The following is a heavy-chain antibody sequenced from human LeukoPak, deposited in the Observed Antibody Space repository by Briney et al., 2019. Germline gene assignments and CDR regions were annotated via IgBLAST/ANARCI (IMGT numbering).Heavy chain of an antibody. J-gene: IGHJ6*02. CDR2: ISSSSSYI. CDR3: ARVSSVAATLWADYYYYGMDV. CDR1: GFTFSSYS. Sequence: GGSLRLSCAASGFTFSSYSMNWVRQAPGKGLEWVSSISSSSSYIYYADSVKGRFTISRDNAKDSLYLQMNSLRAEDTAVYYCARVSSVAATLWADYYYYGMDVWGQGTTVTVSS. D-gene: IGHD2-15*01. V-gene: IGHV3-21*01.